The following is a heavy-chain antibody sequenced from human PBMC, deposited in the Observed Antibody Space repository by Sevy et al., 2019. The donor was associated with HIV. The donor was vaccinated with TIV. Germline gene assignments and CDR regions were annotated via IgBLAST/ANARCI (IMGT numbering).Heavy chain of an antibody. D-gene: IGHD3-22*01. V-gene: IGHV4-59*01. J-gene: IGHJ5*01. CDR2: IYYSGST. CDR1: AGSISSYY. Sequence: SETLSLTCTVSAGSISSYYWTWIQQPPGKGLEWIGFIYYSGSTNYNPSLKSRVTISVDTSKNQFSLNLSSVTAADTAVYYCARRGYDGSGSNWFDSWGQGTLVTVSS. CDR3: ARRGYDGSGSNWFDS.